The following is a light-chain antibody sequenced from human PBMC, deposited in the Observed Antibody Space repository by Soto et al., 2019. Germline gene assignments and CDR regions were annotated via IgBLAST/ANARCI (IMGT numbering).Light chain of an antibody. CDR3: QQRSNWPLT. CDR2: DAS. CDR1: QRVSSC. V-gene: IGKV3-11*01. Sequence: EIVLTQSPATLSLSPGERATLSCRASQRVSSCLAWYQQKPGQAPRLLIYDASNRATGIPARFSGSGSGTDFTLTISSLEPEDFAVYYCQQRSNWPLTFGGGTKVEIK. J-gene: IGKJ4*01.